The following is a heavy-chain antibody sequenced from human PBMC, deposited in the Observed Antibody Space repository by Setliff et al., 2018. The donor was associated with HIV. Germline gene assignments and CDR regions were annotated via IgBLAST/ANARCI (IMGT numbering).Heavy chain of an antibody. CDR1: GVSTSSASYY. CDR2: IYYSGKT. V-gene: IGHV4-39*02. Sequence: ASETLSLTCTVSGVSTSSASYYWGWIRQPPGKGLEWIGNIYYSGKTYYNPSLKSRVTISVDTSKNHFSLRLSSVTAADTAMYYCATLSGLGTYSSSWYVAYWGLGTLVTVSS. CDR3: ATLSGLGTYSSSWYVAY. D-gene: IGHD6-13*01. J-gene: IGHJ4*02.